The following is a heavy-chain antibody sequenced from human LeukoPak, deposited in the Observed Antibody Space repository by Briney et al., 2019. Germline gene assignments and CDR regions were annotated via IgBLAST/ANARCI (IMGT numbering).Heavy chain of an antibody. J-gene: IGHJ4*02. V-gene: IGHV3-23*01. D-gene: IGHD3-22*01. CDR3: AKVLRYYYDSSGYHTSGFDY. CDR2: ISGRGDST. CDR1: GFTFSISA. Sequence: GSLRLSCAASGFTFSISAISWVRQAPGKGLEWVSAISGRGDSTYYADSVKSRFTISRDNSKNTLYLHMNSLRVEDTAVYYCAKVLRYYYDSSGYHTSGFDYWGQGTLVTVSS.